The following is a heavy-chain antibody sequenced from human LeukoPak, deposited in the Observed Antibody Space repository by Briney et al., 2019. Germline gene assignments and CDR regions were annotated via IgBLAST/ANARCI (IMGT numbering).Heavy chain of an antibody. CDR3: AKGSGTTYRYNWFDP. D-gene: IGHD1-26*01. CDR1: GFTFSTYA. V-gene: IGHV3-23*01. J-gene: IGHJ5*02. Sequence: GGSLRLSCAASGFTFSTYAMTWVRQAPGKGLEWVLAISASGDSTHYADSVKGRFTISRDNSKNTLYLQMKSLRAEDTALYYCAKGSGTTYRYNWFDPWGQGALVTVSS. CDR2: ISASGDST.